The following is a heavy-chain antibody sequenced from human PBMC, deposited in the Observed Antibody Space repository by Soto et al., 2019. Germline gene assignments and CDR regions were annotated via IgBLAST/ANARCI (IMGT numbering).Heavy chain of an antibody. Sequence: QAQLQESGPLLVKPSQTLSLTCTVSVGSISSGDYYWSWSSQPPGKGLEWIGYIYYSGSTYYNPSLKGLVTLSVDTSKNQFSLKLRSVTAADSVVYYCAVTITLVRGGRAHYYYFGIDVWGQGNRVTVSS. CDR1: VGSISSGDYY. J-gene: IGHJ6*01. V-gene: IGHV4-30-4*01. CDR2: IYYSGST. D-gene: IGHD3-10*01. CDR3: AVTITLVRGGRAHYYYFGIDV.